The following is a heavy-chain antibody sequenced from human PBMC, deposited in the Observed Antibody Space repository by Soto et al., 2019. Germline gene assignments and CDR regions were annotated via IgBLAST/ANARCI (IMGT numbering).Heavy chain of an antibody. CDR2: IYWDDDK. D-gene: IGHD1-20*01. CDR3: AHTRYNWNDSTYYFDY. J-gene: IGHJ4*02. Sequence: QITLKESGPTLVKPTQTLTLTCTFSGFSLSTSGVGVGWIRQPPGKALEWLALIYWDDDKRYSPSLKSRLTITXXTXKXXVVLTMTNMDPVDTATYYCAHTRYNWNDSTYYFDYWGQGTLVTVSS. V-gene: IGHV2-5*02. CDR1: GFSLSTSGVG.